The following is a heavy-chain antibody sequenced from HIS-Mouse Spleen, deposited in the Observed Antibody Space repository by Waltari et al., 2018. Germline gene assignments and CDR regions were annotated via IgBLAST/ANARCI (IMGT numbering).Heavy chain of an antibody. J-gene: IGHJ4*02. V-gene: IGHV4-59*01. Sequence: QVQLQESGPGLVKPSETLSLTCTVAGGSISTYDLSWIRQPPGKGLEWIGYIYYSGSTNYNPPLKSRVTISVDTSKNQFSLKLSSVTAADTAVYYCARVSAGENFDYWGQGTLVTVSS. D-gene: IGHD7-27*01. CDR1: GGSISTYD. CDR2: IYYSGST. CDR3: ARVSAGENFDY.